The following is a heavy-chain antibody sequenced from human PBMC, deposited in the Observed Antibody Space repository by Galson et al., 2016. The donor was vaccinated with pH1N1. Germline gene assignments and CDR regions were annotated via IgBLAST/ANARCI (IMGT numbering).Heavy chain of an antibody. J-gene: IGHJ3*02. V-gene: IGHV4-38-2*01. CDR3: ATYIVAPLFDAFDI. CDR1: GYSISSGYY. Sequence: SETLSLTCAVSGYSISSGYYWAWIRQPPGKGLEWIGSLYHSGSTYYNPSLKSRVTISVDTSKNQFSLNLHSVTAADTAVYYCATYIVAPLFDAFDIWGKGTMVTVSS. CDR2: LYHSGST. D-gene: IGHD5-12*01.